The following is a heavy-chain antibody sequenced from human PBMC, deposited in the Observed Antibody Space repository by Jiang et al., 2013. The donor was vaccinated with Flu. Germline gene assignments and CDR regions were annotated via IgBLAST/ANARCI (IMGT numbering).Heavy chain of an antibody. J-gene: IGHJ6*02. V-gene: IGHV3-7*01. D-gene: IGHD6-19*01. CDR2: IKKDGSEK. Sequence: RLSCAASGFPFSGYRMSWVRQAPGKGLEWVASIKKDGSEKHYVDSVKGRFTLSRDNAQNSLYLQMNSLRVDDTAVYFCARWGFSVVYTSDWYDYFYAMDVWGQGTTVTVSS. CDR1: GFPFSGYR. CDR3: ARWGFSVVYTSDWYDYFYAMDV.